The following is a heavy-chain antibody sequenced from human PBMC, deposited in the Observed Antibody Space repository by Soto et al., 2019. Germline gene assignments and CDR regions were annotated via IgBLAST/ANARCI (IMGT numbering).Heavy chain of an antibody. D-gene: IGHD3-3*01. Sequence: QVHLQESGPGLVKPSETLSLTCTVSGGAISTYYWTWIRQPAGKGLEWIGRIYSSGSTKYNPSLQRRVTISLDTSNNQFSLRLTSVTAADTAVYYCARGQRFSDWFDPWGQGTLVTVSS. V-gene: IGHV4-4*07. CDR3: ARGQRFSDWFDP. CDR1: GGAISTYY. CDR2: IYSSGST. J-gene: IGHJ5*02.